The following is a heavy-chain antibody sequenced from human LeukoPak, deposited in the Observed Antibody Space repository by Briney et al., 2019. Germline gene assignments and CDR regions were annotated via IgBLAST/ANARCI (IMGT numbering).Heavy chain of an antibody. V-gene: IGHV4-34*01. Sequence: SETLSLTCAVSGGSFSGYYWSWIRQPPGKGLEWIGEINHTGSTNYNPSLKSRVTISVDTSKSQFSLKVSSVTAADTAVYYCAREYYGDYVGYYYYMDVWGKGTTVTISS. CDR1: GGSFSGYY. D-gene: IGHD4-17*01. CDR2: INHTGST. CDR3: AREYYGDYVGYYYYMDV. J-gene: IGHJ6*03.